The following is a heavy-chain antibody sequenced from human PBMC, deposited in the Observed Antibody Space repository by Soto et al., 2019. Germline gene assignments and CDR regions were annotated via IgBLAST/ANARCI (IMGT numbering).Heavy chain of an antibody. CDR2: ISYSWST. CDR3: AREPTPRNYYYYYGMDV. CDR1: GGSISSGGYY. J-gene: IGHJ6*02. Sequence: SETLSLTCTVSGGSISSGGYYLSWLRQHPGKGLEWIVYISYSWSTYYNPSLKSRVTISVDTSKNQFSLKLSSVTAADTAVYYCAREPTPRNYYYYYGMDVWGQGTTVT. V-gene: IGHV4-31*03.